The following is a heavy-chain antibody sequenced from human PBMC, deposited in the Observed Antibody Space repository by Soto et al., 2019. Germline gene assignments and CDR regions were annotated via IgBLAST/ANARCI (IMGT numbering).Heavy chain of an antibody. CDR2: ISGSGGST. CDR1: GFTFSSYA. V-gene: IGHV3-23*01. D-gene: IGHD2-15*01. CDR3: AKDRLYCSGGSCYYFDY. Sequence: GGSLRLSCAASGFTFSSYAMSWVRQAPGKGLEWVSAISGSGGSTYYADSVKGRFTISRDNSKNTLYLQMNSLRAEDTAVYYCAKDRLYCSGGSCYYFDYWGQGTLVTVSS. J-gene: IGHJ4*02.